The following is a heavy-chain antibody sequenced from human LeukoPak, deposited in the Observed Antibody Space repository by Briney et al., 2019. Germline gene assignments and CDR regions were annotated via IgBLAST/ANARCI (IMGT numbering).Heavy chain of an antibody. J-gene: IGHJ4*02. D-gene: IGHD2-21*01. CDR1: GFTVSSNY. CDR3: ARDPYGGNWFDY. Sequence: GGSLRLSCAASGFTVSSNYMSWVRQAPGKGLEWVSVIYSGGSTDYADSVKGRFTISRDNSKNTLYLQMNSLGAEDTAVYYCARDPYGGNWFDYWGQGTLVTVSS. CDR2: IYSGGST. V-gene: IGHV3-66*01.